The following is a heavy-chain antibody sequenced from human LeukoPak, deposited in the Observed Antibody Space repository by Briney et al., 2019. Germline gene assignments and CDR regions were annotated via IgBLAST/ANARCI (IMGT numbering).Heavy chain of an antibody. V-gene: IGHV3-66*01. CDR3: AREVGYSSSWYAGNWFDP. D-gene: IGHD6-13*01. Sequence: GGSLRLSCAASGFTVSSNYMSWVRQAPGKGLEWVSVIYSDGSTYYADSVKGRFTISRDNSKNTLYLQMNSLRAEDTAVYYCAREVGYSSSWYAGNWFDPWGQGTLVTISS. J-gene: IGHJ5*02. CDR1: GFTVSSNY. CDR2: IYSDGST.